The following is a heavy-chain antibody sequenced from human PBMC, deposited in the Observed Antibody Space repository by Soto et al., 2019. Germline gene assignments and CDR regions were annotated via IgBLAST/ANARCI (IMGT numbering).Heavy chain of an antibody. CDR3: ARGSDTAMVTSLFAY. J-gene: IGHJ4*02. D-gene: IGHD5-18*01. CDR1: GGSISSYY. Sequence: QVQLQESGPGLVKPSETLSLTCTDSGGSISSYYWSWIRQPPGKGLEWIGYIYYSGSTNYNPSLKSRVTISVDASKNQFALKLSSVTAADTAVYCCARGSDTAMVTSLFAYWGRGTLVTVFS. V-gene: IGHV4-59*01. CDR2: IYYSGST.